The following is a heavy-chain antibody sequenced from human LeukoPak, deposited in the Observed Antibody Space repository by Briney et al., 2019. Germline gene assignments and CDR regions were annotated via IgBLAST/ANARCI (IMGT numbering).Heavy chain of an antibody. J-gene: IGHJ4*02. Sequence: SETLSLTCTVSGGSISSNSYYWDWIRQPPGKGLEWIGSIYYSGSTYYNPSLKSRVTISLDTSKNQFSLKLSSVTAADTAVYYCARSDGPTKNFDYWGQGTLVTVSS. CDR3: ARSDGPTKNFDY. CDR1: GGSISSNSYY. V-gene: IGHV4-39*07. CDR2: IYYSGST. D-gene: IGHD5-24*01.